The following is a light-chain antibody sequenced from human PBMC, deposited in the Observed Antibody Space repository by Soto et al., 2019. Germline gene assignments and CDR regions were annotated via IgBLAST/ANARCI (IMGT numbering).Light chain of an antibody. CDR3: QQRHMWPIT. Sequence: EVVLTQSPVTLSLSPGERATLSCRASQIFRALFAWYQQWPGQAPSPLIYDAYNRATGIPPRFSGSGSGTDFTLTISSLEPEDSAVYYCQQRHMWPITFGQGTRLEIK. J-gene: IGKJ5*01. CDR2: DAY. V-gene: IGKV3-11*01. CDR1: QIFRAL.